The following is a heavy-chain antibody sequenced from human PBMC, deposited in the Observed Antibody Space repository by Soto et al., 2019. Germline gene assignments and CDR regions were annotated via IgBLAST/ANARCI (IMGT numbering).Heavy chain of an antibody. D-gene: IGHD5-12*01. CDR3: ARDYYRFNSGYGFSMDV. V-gene: IGHV3-30-3*01. CDR2: ISYDGSNK. CDR1: GFTFSSYA. J-gene: IGHJ6*02. Sequence: QVPLVESGGGVVQPGRSLRLSCAASGFTFSSYAMHCVRQAPGKGLEWVAVISYDGSNKYYADSVKGRFTISRDNSKNTLYLQMNSLRAEDTAVYYCARDYYRFNSGYGFSMDVWGQGTTVTVSS.